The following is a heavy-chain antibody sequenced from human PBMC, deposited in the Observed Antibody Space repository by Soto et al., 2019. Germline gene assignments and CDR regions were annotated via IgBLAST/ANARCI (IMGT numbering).Heavy chain of an antibody. CDR1: GFTFSSYS. CDR3: ARVGGGNVLNAFDI. V-gene: IGHV3-21*01. D-gene: IGHD2-15*01. J-gene: IGHJ3*02. Sequence: PGGSLRLSCAAPGFTFSSYSMNWVRQAPGKGLEWVSSISSSSSYIYYADSVKGRFTISRDNAKNSLYLQMNSLRAEDTAVYYCARVGGGNVLNAFDIWGQGTMVTVSS. CDR2: ISSSSSYI.